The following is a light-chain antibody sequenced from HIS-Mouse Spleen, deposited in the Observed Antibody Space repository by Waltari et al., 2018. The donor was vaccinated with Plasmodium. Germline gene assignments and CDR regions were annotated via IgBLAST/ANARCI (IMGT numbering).Light chain of an antibody. CDR3: YSTDSSGNHRV. CDR1: ALPQTY. CDR2: EDS. J-gene: IGLJ3*02. V-gene: IGLV3-10*01. Sequence: SYELTQPPSVSVSPGQTARLTCSGDALPQTYAYWYKQKSGQAPVLVIYEDSKRPSGIPERFSGSSSGTMATLTISGAQVEDEADYYCYSTDSSGNHRVFGGGTKLTVL.